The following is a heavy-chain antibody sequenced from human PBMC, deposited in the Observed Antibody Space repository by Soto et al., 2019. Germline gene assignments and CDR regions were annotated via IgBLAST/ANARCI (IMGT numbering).Heavy chain of an antibody. Sequence: QVTLKESGPVLVKPTEPLTLTGTVSGFSLSNARMGVSWIRQPPANALEWLAHIFSNDEKSYSTSLKSMLTISNDNSNSQVVLTMTYMDPVDPATYYGARMVYGSADYSSQGPLLTVSS. CDR2: IFSNDEK. CDR3: ARMVYGSADY. J-gene: IGHJ4*02. CDR1: GFSLSNARMG. V-gene: IGHV2-26*01. D-gene: IGHD3-10*01.